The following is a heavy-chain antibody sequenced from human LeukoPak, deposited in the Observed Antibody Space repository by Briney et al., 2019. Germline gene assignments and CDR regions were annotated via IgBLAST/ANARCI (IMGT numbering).Heavy chain of an antibody. CDR2: IYYSGST. J-gene: IGHJ5*02. V-gene: IGHV4-39*01. CDR1: GGSISSYY. D-gene: IGHD1-20*01. Sequence: PSETLSLTCTVSGGSISSYYWGWIRQPPGKGLEWIGSIYYSGSTYYNPSLKSRVTISVDTSKNQFSLKLSSVTAADTAVYYCARRRGVTGTTLDWFDPWGQGTLVTVSS. CDR3: ARRRGVTGTTLDWFDP.